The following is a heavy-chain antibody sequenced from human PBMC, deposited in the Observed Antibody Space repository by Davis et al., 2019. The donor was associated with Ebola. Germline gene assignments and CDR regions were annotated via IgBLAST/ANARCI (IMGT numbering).Heavy chain of an antibody. J-gene: IGHJ4*02. D-gene: IGHD5-18*01. CDR3: AKDGAVDTAMVGDY. CDR1: GFTFSTYS. Sequence: GESLKISCAASGFTFSTYSMSWVRQAPGKGLEWVSSISSDSDYIYYADSAKGRFTISRDNAKNSLYLQMNSLRAEDTAVYYCAKDGAVDTAMVGDYWGQGTLVTVSS. V-gene: IGHV3-21*01. CDR2: ISSDSDYI.